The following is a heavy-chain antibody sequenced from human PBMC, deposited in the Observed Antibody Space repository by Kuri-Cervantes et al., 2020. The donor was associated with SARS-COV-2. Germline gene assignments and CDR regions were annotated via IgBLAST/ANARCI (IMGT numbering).Heavy chain of an antibody. D-gene: IGHD6-13*01. Sequence: GESLKISCAASGFTFSGSAMHWVRQASGKGLEWVGRTRSKANSYATAYAASVKGRFTISRDDSKNTLYLQMNSLTTEDTAVYYCTTGYSSSWDFDYWGQGTRVTVSS. CDR1: GFTFSGSA. V-gene: IGHV3-73*01. CDR2: TRSKANSYAT. J-gene: IGHJ4*02. CDR3: TTGYSSSWDFDY.